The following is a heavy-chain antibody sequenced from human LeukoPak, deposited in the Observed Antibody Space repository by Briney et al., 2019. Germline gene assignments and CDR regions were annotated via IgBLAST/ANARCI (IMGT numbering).Heavy chain of an antibody. CDR2: ISSSGST. J-gene: IGHJ6*03. V-gene: IGHV4-61*02. Sequence: NTSETLSLTCTVSGDSISSGDYYWSWIRQPAGKGLEWIGRISSSGSTNYNPSLKSRVTISVDTSKNQFSLKLSSVTAADTAVYYCARGPVTMVRGVILTNYYYYYMDVWGKGTTVTVSS. CDR3: ARGPVTMVRGVILTNYYYYYMDV. CDR1: GDSISSGDYY. D-gene: IGHD3-10*01.